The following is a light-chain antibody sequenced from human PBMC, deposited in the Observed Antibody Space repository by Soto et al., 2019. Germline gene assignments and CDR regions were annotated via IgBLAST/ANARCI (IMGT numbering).Light chain of an antibody. CDR1: QSVSNY. CDR3: QQRSNWPRALT. CDR2: DAS. Sequence: EIVLTQSPATLSLSPGERATLSCRASQSVSNYLAWYQQKPGQAPRLLIYDASNRATGVPARFSGSGSGTDFILTISSLEPEDFAVYYCQQRSNWPRALTVGGEPKVEIK. V-gene: IGKV3-11*01. J-gene: IGKJ4*01.